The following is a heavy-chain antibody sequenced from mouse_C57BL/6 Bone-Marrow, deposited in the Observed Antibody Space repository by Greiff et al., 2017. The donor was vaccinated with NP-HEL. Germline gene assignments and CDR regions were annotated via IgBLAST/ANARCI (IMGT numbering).Heavy chain of an antibody. V-gene: IGHV3-6*01. J-gene: IGHJ1*03. CDR3: ARARYYSNYPWYFDV. Sequence: EVKLQESGPGLVKPSQSLSLTCSVTGYSITSGYYWNWIRQFPGNKLEWMGYISYDGSNNYNPSLKNRISITRDTSKNQFFLKLNSVTTEDTATYYCARARYYSNYPWYFDVWGTGTTVTVSS. CDR2: ISYDGSN. CDR1: GYSITSGYY. D-gene: IGHD2-5*01.